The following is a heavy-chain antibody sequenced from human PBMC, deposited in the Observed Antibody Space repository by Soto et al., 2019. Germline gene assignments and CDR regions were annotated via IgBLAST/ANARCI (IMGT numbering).Heavy chain of an antibody. CDR3: AKDRTVAARHFDY. J-gene: IGHJ4*02. D-gene: IGHD6-6*01. Sequence: GGSLRLSCAASGFAFSNYAMHWVRQAPGKGLEWVSSISTSIDATYYADSVKGRFTISRDDSKNTLYLQMNSLIAEDSDVYYRAKDRTVAARHFDYWGQGTQVTVSS. CDR2: ISTSIDAT. CDR1: GFAFSNYA. V-gene: IGHV3-23*01.